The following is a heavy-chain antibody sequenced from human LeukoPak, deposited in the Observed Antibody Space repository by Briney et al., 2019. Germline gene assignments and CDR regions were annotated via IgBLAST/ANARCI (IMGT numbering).Heavy chain of an antibody. CDR1: GFTFSSYG. D-gene: IGHD4-23*01. CDR2: ISYDGSNK. J-gene: IGHJ4*02. V-gene: IGHV3-30*18. Sequence: GRSLRLSCAASGFTFSSYGMHWVRQAPGKGREWVAVISYDGSNKYYADSVKGRFTIARDNSKNTLYLQMNSLRAEDTAVYECAKCAHRGLTPFDYWAQGTLVTVS. CDR3: AKCAHRGLTPFDY.